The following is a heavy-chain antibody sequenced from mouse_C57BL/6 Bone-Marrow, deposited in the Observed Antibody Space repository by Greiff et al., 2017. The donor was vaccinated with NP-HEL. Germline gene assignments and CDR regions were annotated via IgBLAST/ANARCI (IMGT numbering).Heavy chain of an antibody. D-gene: IGHD1-1*01. V-gene: IGHV3-6*01. CDR3: ARETTVEGFAY. Sequence: EVQLVESGPGLVKPSQSLSLTCSVTGYSITSGYYWNWIRQFPGNKLEWMGYISYDGSNNYNPSLKNRIPITLDTSKNQFFLKLNSVTTEDTATYYCARETTVEGFAYWGQGTLVTVSA. CDR2: ISYDGSN. CDR1: GYSITSGYY. J-gene: IGHJ3*01.